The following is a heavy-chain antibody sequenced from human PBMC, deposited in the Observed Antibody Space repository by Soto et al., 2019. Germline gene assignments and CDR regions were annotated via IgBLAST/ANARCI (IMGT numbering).Heavy chain of an antibody. CDR1: GGSISSSSYY. Sequence: QLQLQESGPGLVKPSETLSLTCTVSGGSISSSSYYWGWIRQPPGKGLEWIGSIYYSGSTYYNPSLKGRVTISVDTSKNQFSLKLSSVTAADTAVYYCARWGGYCSGGSCYSKGFDYWGQGTLVTVSS. V-gene: IGHV4-39*01. CDR3: ARWGGYCSGGSCYSKGFDY. J-gene: IGHJ4*02. CDR2: IYYSGST. D-gene: IGHD2-15*01.